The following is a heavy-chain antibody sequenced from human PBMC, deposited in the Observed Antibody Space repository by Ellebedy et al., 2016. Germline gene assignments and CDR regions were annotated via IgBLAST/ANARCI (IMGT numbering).Heavy chain of an antibody. V-gene: IGHV3-23*01. CDR3: AKSTPMGSPGDY. CDR2: ISGSGGST. J-gene: IGHJ4*02. D-gene: IGHD2-8*01. CDR1: GFTFSSYA. Sequence: GGSLRLXXAASGFTFSSYAMTWVRQAPGKGLEWVSGISGSGGSTYYADSVKGRLTISRDNSKNTLYLHMSSLRADDTAVYYCAKSTPMGSPGDYWGQGTLVTVSS.